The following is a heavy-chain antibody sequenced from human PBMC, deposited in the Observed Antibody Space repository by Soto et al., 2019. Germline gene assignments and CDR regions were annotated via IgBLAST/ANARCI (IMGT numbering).Heavy chain of an antibody. CDR2: ISSSGSTI. Sequence: GGSLRLSCAASGFTFSDYYMSWIRQAPGKGLEWVSYISSSGSTIYYADSVKGRFTISRDNAKNSLYLQMNSLRAEDTAVYYCARDGYSGYVGFDAFDIWGQGTMVTVSS. D-gene: IGHD5-12*01. V-gene: IGHV3-11*01. CDR3: ARDGYSGYVGFDAFDI. CDR1: GFTFSDYY. J-gene: IGHJ3*02.